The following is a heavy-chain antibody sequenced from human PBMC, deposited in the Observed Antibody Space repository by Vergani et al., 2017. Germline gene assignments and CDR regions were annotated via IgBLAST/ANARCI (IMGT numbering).Heavy chain of an antibody. J-gene: IGHJ4*02. CDR2: ISGSGGST. V-gene: IGHV3-23*01. CDR3: AKDLYPLIVVVPTGADY. Sequence: EVQLLESGGGLVQPGGSLRLSCAASGFTFSSYAMSWVRQAPGKGLKWVSAISGSGGSTYYADSVKGRFTISRDNSKNTLYLQMNSLRAEDTAVYYCAKDLYPLIVVVPTGADYWAQGTLVTVSS. CDR1: GFTFSSYA. D-gene: IGHD2-2*01.